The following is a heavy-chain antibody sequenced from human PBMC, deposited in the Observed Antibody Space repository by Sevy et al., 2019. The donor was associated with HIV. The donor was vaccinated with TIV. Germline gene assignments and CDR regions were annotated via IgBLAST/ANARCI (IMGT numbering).Heavy chain of an antibody. CDR1: GFTFSSYG. V-gene: IGHV3-33*01. CDR3: ARDLRGYCSSTSCSKFSYYYGMDV. J-gene: IGHJ6*02. D-gene: IGHD2-2*01. Sequence: GGSLRLSCAASGFTFSSYGMHWVHQAPGKGLEWVAVIWYDGSNKYYADSVKGRFTISRDNSKNTLYLQMNSLRAEDTAVYYCARDLRGYCSSTSCSKFSYYYGMDVWGQGTTVTVSS. CDR2: IWYDGSNK.